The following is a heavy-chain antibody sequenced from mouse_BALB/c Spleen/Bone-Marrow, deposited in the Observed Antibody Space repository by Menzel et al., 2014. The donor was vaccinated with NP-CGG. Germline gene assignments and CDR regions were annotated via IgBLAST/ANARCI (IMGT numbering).Heavy chain of an antibody. CDR3: ARSGRYGGFAY. Sequence: EVQLQQSGPELVKPGASVKMSCKASGYTFTSYVMHWVKQKPGQGLEWIGYINPYNDGTKYNEKFKGKATLTSDKSSSTAYMELSSLTSEDSAVYCCARSGRYGGFAYWGQGTLVTVSA. CDR2: INPYNDGT. D-gene: IGHD2-14*01. V-gene: IGHV1-14*01. CDR1: GYTFTSYV. J-gene: IGHJ3*01.